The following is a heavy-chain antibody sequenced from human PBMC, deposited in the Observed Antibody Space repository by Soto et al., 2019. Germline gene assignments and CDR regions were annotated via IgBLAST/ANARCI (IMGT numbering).Heavy chain of an antibody. CDR1: GFTFSNYA. Sequence: QVQLVESGGGVVQPGRSLRRSCAASGFTFSNYAMHWVRQAPGKGLEWVAVISYDGTNKYYADSVKGRFTISRDSSKSTLYLQMTSLRADDTAVYYCARRAITMILEEYYFDYWGQGTLFTVSS. CDR2: ISYDGTNK. J-gene: IGHJ4*02. CDR3: ARRAITMILEEYYFDY. V-gene: IGHV3-30*03. D-gene: IGHD3-22*01.